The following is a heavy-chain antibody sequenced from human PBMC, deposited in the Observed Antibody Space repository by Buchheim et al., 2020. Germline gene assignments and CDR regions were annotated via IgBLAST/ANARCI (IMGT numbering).Heavy chain of an antibody. CDR3: ARTFPFDY. D-gene: IGHD3-3*02. V-gene: IGHV1-3*01. Sequence: QVQLVQSGAEVRKPGASVKISCKASGYSFISFAIHWVRQAPGQGLEWMGWVNAGNGNKGYSQNFQGRVSITADKTASTAYMELKSLTSEDTAVYYCARTFPFDYWGQGTL. CDR2: VNAGNGNK. CDR1: GYSFISFA. J-gene: IGHJ4*02.